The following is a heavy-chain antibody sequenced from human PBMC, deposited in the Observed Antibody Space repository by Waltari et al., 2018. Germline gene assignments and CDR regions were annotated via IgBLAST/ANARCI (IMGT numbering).Heavy chain of an antibody. CDR3: ARVVSRTRQFDP. D-gene: IGHD1-7*01. Sequence: EVQLVESGGGLVQPGGSLRLSCAASGFTFGNYWRSWVRQAPGKGLEWVANINQDGSTKNSMDSVKGRFTISRDNAENSLYLQLNSLRAEDTAFYYCARVVSRTRQFDPWGQGTLVTVSS. CDR2: INQDGSTK. V-gene: IGHV3-7*04. CDR1: GFTFGNYW. J-gene: IGHJ5*02.